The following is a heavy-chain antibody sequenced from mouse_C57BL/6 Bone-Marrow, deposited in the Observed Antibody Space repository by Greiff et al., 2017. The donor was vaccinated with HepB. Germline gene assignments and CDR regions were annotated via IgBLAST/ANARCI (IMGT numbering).Heavy chain of an antibody. CDR2: ISDGGSYT. Sequence: EVMLVESGGGLVKPGGSLKLSCAASGFTFSSYAMSWVRQTPEKRLEWVATISDGGSYTYYPDNVKGRFTISRDNAKNNLYLQMSHLKSEDTAMYYCARDPIYYGFAYWGQGTLVTVSA. CDR3: ARDPIYYGFAY. V-gene: IGHV5-4*01. J-gene: IGHJ3*01. CDR1: GFTFSSYA. D-gene: IGHD2-1*01.